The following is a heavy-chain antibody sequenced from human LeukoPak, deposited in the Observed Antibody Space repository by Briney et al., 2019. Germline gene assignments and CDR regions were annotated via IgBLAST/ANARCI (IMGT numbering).Heavy chain of an antibody. CDR3: AKDTWYDSIRIDAFDI. Sequence: RSGGSLRLSCAASGFTFDDYGMSWVRQVPGKGLEWVSGINWNGGGTGYADSVKGRFTISRDNSKNTLYLQMNSLRAEDTAVYYCAKDTWYDSIRIDAFDIWGQGTMVTVSS. V-gene: IGHV3-20*04. CDR1: GFTFDDYG. D-gene: IGHD3-22*01. J-gene: IGHJ3*02. CDR2: INWNGGGT.